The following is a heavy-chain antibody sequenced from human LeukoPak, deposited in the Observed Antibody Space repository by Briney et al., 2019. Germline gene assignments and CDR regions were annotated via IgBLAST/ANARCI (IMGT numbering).Heavy chain of an antibody. CDR1: GFVFRSYW. Sequence: GGSPRLSCAGSGFVFRSYWMHWVRQTPGKGLVWVSRIQSDGSRADYADFAKGRFTISRDNARDTVDLQMNSLRAEDTAVYYCAREGANYQDYFDSWGQGTLVTVSS. CDR3: AREGANYQDYFDS. J-gene: IGHJ4*02. D-gene: IGHD4/OR15-4a*01. CDR2: IQSDGSRA. V-gene: IGHV3-74*01.